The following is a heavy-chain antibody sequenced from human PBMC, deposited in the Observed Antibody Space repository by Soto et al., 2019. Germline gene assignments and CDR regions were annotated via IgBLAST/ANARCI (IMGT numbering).Heavy chain of an antibody. CDR1: GFTVSGNY. CDR2: IYNGGGT. Sequence: EVQLVESGGGLIQPGGSLRLSCAASGFTVSGNYMSWVRQAPGKGLEWVSVIYNGGGTYYADSVKGRFTISRDNAKNTLYVQMNILRAEDTAVYYCASTRGSSYDYWGQGTLVTVSS. V-gene: IGHV3-53*01. J-gene: IGHJ4*02. D-gene: IGHD6-6*01. CDR3: ASTRGSSYDY.